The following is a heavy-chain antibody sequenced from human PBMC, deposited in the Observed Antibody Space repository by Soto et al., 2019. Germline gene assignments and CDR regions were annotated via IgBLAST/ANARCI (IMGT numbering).Heavy chain of an antibody. Sequence: GGSLRLSCAASGFTFSSYAMNWVRQTQERGLEXVSXISXTXXXTXXADSVKGRFTISRDNANNSLFLQMNSLRAEDTAVYYCARDLALAGNYWGQGALVTASS. CDR1: GFTFSSYA. CDR3: ARDLALAGNY. CDR2: ISXTXXXT. V-gene: IGHV3-21*01. J-gene: IGHJ4*02. D-gene: IGHD6-19*01.